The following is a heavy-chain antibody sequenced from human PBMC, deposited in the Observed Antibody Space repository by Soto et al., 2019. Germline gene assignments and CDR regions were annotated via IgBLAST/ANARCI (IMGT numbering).Heavy chain of an antibody. CDR3: AKEGPPYYDFWSCISDP. CDR1: GFTFSSYG. D-gene: IGHD3-3*01. J-gene: IGHJ5*02. CDR2: ISYDGSNK. Sequence: GGSLRLSCAASGFTFSSYGMHWVHQAPGKGLEWVAVISYDGSNKYYAASVKGRFTISRDNSKNTLYLQMNSLRAEDTAVYYCAKEGPPYYDFWSCISDPWGQGTLVTVSS. V-gene: IGHV3-30*18.